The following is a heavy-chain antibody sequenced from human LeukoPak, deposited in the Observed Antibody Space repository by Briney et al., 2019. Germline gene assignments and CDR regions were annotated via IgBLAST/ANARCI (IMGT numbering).Heavy chain of an antibody. D-gene: IGHD3-22*01. CDR3: ARAPHYYDSSGYRFDY. CDR1: GFTFSDYY. V-gene: IGHV3-11*05. Sequence: GGSLRLSCAASGFTFSDYYMSWIRQAPGKGLEWVSYISSSSSYTNYADSVKGRFTISRDNAKNSLYLQMNSLRAEDTAVYYCARAPHYYDSSGYRFDYWGQGTLVTVSS. CDR2: ISSSSSYT. J-gene: IGHJ4*02.